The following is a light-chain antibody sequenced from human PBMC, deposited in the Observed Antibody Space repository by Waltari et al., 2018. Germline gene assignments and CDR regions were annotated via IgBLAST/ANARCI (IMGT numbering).Light chain of an antibody. CDR1: ALPKQY. CDR3: QSADISSSYRV. CDR2: KDT. V-gene: IGLV3-25*02. Sequence: SHDLTQPPSVSVSPGQTPRITCSGDALPKQYAYWFQKKPGQAPVLVIYKDTERPSGIPERFSGSSSGTTVTLTISGVQADDEADYYCQSADISSSYRVFGGGTKLSVL. J-gene: IGLJ3*02.